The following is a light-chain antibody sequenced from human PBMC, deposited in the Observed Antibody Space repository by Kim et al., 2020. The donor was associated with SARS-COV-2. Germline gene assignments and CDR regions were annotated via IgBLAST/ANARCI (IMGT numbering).Light chain of an antibody. V-gene: IGLV3-19*01. J-gene: IGLJ2*01. CDR2: GKN. CDR1: SLRRYD. CDR3: NSRSSSANPVV. Sequence: SSELTQDPAVSVAWGQTVRITCQGDSLRRYDASWNQQKPGQAPVVVIYGKNNRPSGIPDRFSGSSSGNTASLTITGAQAEDEADYYCNSRSSSANPVVFGGGTQLTVL.